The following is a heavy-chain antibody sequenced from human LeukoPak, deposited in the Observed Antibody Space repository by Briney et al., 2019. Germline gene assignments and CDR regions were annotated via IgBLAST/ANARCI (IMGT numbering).Heavy chain of an antibody. CDR2: ISGSGGST. Sequence: GRSLRLSCTTSGFTFGDYALSWFRQAPGKGLEWVSAISGSGGSTYYADSVKGRFTISRDNSKNTLYLQMNSLRAEDTAVYYCAKVRDGYPDYWGQGTLVTVSS. J-gene: IGHJ4*02. D-gene: IGHD5-24*01. CDR1: GFTFGDYA. V-gene: IGHV3-23*01. CDR3: AKVRDGYPDY.